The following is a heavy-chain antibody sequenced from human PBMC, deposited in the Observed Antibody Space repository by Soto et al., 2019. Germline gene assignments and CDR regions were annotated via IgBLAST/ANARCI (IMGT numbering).Heavy chain of an antibody. CDR2: ISYDGSNK. CDR1: GFTFSSYG. J-gene: IGHJ4*02. V-gene: IGHV3-30*03. D-gene: IGHD1-20*01. Sequence: GGSLRLSCAASGFTFSSYGMHWVRQAPGKGLEWVAVISYDGSNKYYADSVKGRFTISRDNSKNSLYLQMNSLRAEDTAIYYCIPTISGSLGYWGQGTLVTVSS. CDR3: IPTISGSLGY.